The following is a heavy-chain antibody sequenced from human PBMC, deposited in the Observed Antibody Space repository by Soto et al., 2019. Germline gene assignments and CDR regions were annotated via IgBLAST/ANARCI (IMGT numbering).Heavy chain of an antibody. J-gene: IGHJ4*02. CDR2: IYWDDDK. V-gene: IGHV2-5*02. D-gene: IGHD5-12*01. Sequence: QITVKESGLTLVKPTETLTLTCTFSGFSLSSIGMGVGWIRQPPGKALEWLALIYWDDDKRYSPSLHSRLTITKDSSKNQVDLTMTNMDPVDTATYYCARLTRGVYDLDRLWEKFDYWGQGALVTVSS. CDR3: ARLTRGVYDLDRLWEKFDY. CDR1: GFSLSSIGMG.